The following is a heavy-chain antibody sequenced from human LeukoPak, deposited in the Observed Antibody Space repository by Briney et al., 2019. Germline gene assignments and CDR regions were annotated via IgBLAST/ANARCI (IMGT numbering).Heavy chain of an antibody. J-gene: IGHJ4*02. CDR1: GFTFSSYS. Sequence: GSLRLSCAASGFTFSSYSMNWVRQAPGKGLEWVSSISSSSSYIYYADSVKGRFTISRDNAKNSLYLQMNSLRAEDTAVYYCARVSQGDSIDGYDYWGQGTLVTVSS. CDR2: ISSSSSYI. V-gene: IGHV3-21*01. CDR3: ARVSQGDSIDGYDY. D-gene: IGHD3-22*01.